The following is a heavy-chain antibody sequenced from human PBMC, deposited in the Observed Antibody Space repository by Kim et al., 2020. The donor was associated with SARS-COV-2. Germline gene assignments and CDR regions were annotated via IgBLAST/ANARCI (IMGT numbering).Heavy chain of an antibody. CDR1: GFTFSSYS. CDR2: ISSSSSYI. D-gene: IGHD3-9*01. V-gene: IGHV3-21*01. CDR3: ARYDILTGYYSFKGPDAFDI. J-gene: IGHJ3*02. Sequence: GGSLRLSCAASGFTFSSYSMNWVRQAPGKGLEWVSSISSSSSYIYYADSVKGRFTISRDNAKNSLYLQMNSLRAEDTAVYYCARYDILTGYYSFKGPDAFDIWGQGTMVTVSS.